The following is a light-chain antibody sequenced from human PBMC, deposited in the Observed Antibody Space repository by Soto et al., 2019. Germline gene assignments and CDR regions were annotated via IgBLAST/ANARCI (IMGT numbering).Light chain of an antibody. CDR2: EVN. V-gene: IGLV2-8*01. CDR3: ISYAGNHNLV. CDR1: SSDVGAYIY. Sequence: QSVLTQPPSASGSPGQSVTISCTGTSSDVGAYIYVSWYQQHPGTAPKLIIYEVNKRPSGVPDRFSGSRSGNTASLTVSGLQPEDAADYYCISYAGNHNLVFGGGTKVTVL. J-gene: IGLJ2*01.